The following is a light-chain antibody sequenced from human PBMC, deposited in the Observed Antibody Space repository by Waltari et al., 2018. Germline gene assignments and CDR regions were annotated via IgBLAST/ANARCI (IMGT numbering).Light chain of an antibody. CDR3: AAWDVRLNAVV. V-gene: IGLV1-44*01. CDR1: NPNIGSKP. J-gene: IGLJ2*01. CDR2: SND. Sequence: QSVLTQPPSASGTPGQTVTISCSGSNPNIGSKPVSWYQQLPGSAPKLLIYSNDRRPSGVPDRFSGSKSGTSASLAITGLQSDDEADYHCAAWDVRLNAVVFGGGTKLTVL.